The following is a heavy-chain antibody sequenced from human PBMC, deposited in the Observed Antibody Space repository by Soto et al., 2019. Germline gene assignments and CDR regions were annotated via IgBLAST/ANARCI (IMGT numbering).Heavy chain of an antibody. CDR2: IIPILGIA. V-gene: IGHV1-69*08. Sequence: QVQLVQSGAEVKKPGSSVKVSCKASGGTFSSYTISWVRQAPGQGLEWMGRIIPILGIANYAQKFQCRVTITADKSTSTAYMELSSLRSEDTAVYYCARDINRGCRSTSCYGVDYWGQGTLVTVSS. D-gene: IGHD2-2*01. J-gene: IGHJ4*02. CDR1: GGTFSSYT. CDR3: ARDINRGCRSTSCYGVDY.